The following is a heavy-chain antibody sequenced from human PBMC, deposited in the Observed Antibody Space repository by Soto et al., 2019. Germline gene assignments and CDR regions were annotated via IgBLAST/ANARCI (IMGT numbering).Heavy chain of an antibody. D-gene: IGHD3-10*02. CDR1: GFSLSTSGAG. V-gene: IGHV2-5*01. J-gene: IGHJ3*02. Sequence: QITLKESGPTLVQPTQTLTLTCTLSGFSLSTSGAGVGWIRPPPGKALEGLALIYCNDDKRYSPSLNSRLTITKDNAKNQVVLTMTNMAPVDTATYACAHRPMSKGHISARGAFDIWGQGTMVTVAS. CDR3: AHRPMSKGHISARGAFDI. CDR2: IYCNDDK.